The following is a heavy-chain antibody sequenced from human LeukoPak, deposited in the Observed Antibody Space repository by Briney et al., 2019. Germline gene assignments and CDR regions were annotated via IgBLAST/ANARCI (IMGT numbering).Heavy chain of an antibody. CDR2: ISSSSRYI. CDR1: GFTFSRYS. J-gene: IGHJ4*02. Sequence: GGSLRLSCAHSGFTFSRYSMNWVRPALGKGLEWVSSISSSSRYIYYADSVKGRFTISRDNAKSSLYLQMNSLRAEDTAVYYCARSRGDPEFDYWGQGTLVTVSS. V-gene: IGHV3-21*01. CDR3: ARSRGDPEFDY. D-gene: IGHD2-21*02.